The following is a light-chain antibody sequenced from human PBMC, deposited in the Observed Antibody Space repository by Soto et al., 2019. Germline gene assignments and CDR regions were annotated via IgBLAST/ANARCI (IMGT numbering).Light chain of an antibody. J-gene: IGKJ2*01. CDR2: AAD. CDR1: PSIGSY. Sequence: QLTQSPPLVSASVGDRVTITCRASPSIGSYLNWYQHKPGEAPKLLIFAADTLESGVPSRFSGSGFNKEFTLAANSLHPETFATYYCQPNYDVPYTFVQVTRVEIK. V-gene: IGKV1-39*01. CDR3: QPNYDVPYT.